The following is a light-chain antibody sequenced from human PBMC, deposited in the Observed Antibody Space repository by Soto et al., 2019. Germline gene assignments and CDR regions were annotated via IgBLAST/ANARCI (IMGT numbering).Light chain of an antibody. CDR1: SSNIGAGFA. V-gene: IGLV1-40*01. CDR2: GNT. CDR3: QSYDSSLSAPYV. Sequence: QSVLTQPPSVSGAPGQRVTISCTGSSSNIGAGFAVHWYQQLPGGAPRLLIYGNTKRPSGVPARFSGSQSGTSASLAITGLLAEDEADYYCQSYDSSLSAPYVFGTGTKVTVL. J-gene: IGLJ1*01.